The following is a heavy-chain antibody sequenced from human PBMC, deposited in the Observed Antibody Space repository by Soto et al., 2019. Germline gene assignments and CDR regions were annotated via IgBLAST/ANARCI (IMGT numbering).Heavy chain of an antibody. V-gene: IGHV3-23*01. CDR3: SKSNGDTWERYFFDF. CDR2: ISGLGGSI. CDR1: GFTFSSFS. J-gene: IGHJ4*02. Sequence: EVQLLESGGGLVQPGGSLRLSCAASGFTFSSFSLSWVRQAPGKGLEWVSGISGLGGSIYYADSVKGRFTISRDNSKNTLYLQMNSLRAKDTAVYYCSKSNGDTWERYFFDFWGQGTLVTVSS. D-gene: IGHD1-26*01.